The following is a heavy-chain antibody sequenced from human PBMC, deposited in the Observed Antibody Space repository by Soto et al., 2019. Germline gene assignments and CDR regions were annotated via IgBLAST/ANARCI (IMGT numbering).Heavy chain of an antibody. V-gene: IGHV4-34*01. Sequence: SETLSLTCAVYGGSFSGYYWSWIRQPPGKGLEWIGEINRSGSTNYNPSLKSRVTISVDTSKNQFSLKLSSVTAADTAVYYCARGRGYDILTGYYKYYYYYMDVWGKGTTVTVSS. CDR2: INRSGST. CDR3: ARGRGYDILTGYYKYYYYYMDV. D-gene: IGHD3-9*01. CDR1: GGSFSGYY. J-gene: IGHJ6*03.